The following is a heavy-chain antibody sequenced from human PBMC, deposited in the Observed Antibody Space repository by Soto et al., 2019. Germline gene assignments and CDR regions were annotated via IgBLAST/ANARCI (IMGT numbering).Heavy chain of an antibody. D-gene: IGHD1-26*01. CDR1: GGSISSGGYY. Sequence: SETLSLTCTVSGGSISSGGYYWSWIRQHPGKGLEWIGYIYYSGSTYYNPSLKSRVTISVDTSKNQFSLKLSSVTAADTAVYYCASSGSYPGDWFDPWGQGTLVTVSS. V-gene: IGHV4-31*03. CDR2: IYYSGST. J-gene: IGHJ5*02. CDR3: ASSGSYPGDWFDP.